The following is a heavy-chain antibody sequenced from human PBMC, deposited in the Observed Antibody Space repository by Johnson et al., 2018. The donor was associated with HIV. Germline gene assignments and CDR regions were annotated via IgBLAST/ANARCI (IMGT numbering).Heavy chain of an antibody. CDR1: EFTFSDYY. D-gene: IGHD3-10*01. CDR3: ARDPLLHGSTFDI. V-gene: IGHV3-74*01. CDR2: TNSDGTST. Sequence: VQLVESGGGVVQPGGSLRLSCAASEFTFSDYYMSWIRQAPGNGLVWVSHTNSDGTSTSYADSVKGRFTISRDNAKNILYLQMNSLRVEDTAVYYCARDPLLHGSTFDIWGPGTMVTVSS. J-gene: IGHJ3*02.